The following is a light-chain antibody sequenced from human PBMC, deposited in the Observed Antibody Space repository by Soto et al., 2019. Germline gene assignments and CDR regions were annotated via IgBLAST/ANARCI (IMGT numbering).Light chain of an antibody. CDR2: GAS. Sequence: EIVMTQSPATLSVSPGERATLSCRASQSVSSNLAWYQQKPGQAPRLLIYGASTRATGIPARFSGSGSGTEFTLTISSLQSEGFAVYYCQQCNNWPLTFGGGTKVEIK. CDR1: QSVSSN. V-gene: IGKV3-15*01. J-gene: IGKJ4*01. CDR3: QQCNNWPLT.